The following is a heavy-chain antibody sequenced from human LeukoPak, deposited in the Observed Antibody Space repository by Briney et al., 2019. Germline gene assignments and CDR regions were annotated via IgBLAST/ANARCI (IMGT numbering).Heavy chain of an antibody. CDR2: ISYSGST. Sequence: SETLSLTCTVSGGSISSYFWSWFRPPPGQGLEWCGYISYSGSTNYNPSLKRRITISLDTSKNQFSLKLSSVTAAATAVYYCARRRERRRTDRLDYFDYWGQGALVAVSS. CDR1: GGSISSYF. V-gene: IGHV4-59*08. D-gene: IGHD1-26*01. CDR3: ARRRERRRTDRLDYFDY. J-gene: IGHJ4*02.